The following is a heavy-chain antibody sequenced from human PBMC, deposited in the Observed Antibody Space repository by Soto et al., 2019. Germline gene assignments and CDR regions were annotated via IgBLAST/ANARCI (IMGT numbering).Heavy chain of an antibody. D-gene: IGHD2-15*01. J-gene: IGHJ4*02. V-gene: IGHV3-23*01. CDR2: ISASGGST. Sequence: GGSLRLSCAASGFAFNRYAMNSVRQAPGKGLEWATTISASGGSTYSADSVKGRFTISRDNSKSKLYLQMTSLRAEDTAVYYCAKDRLSFSRVVVVAAYFDYWGQGTLVTVSS. CDR1: GFAFNRYA. CDR3: AKDRLSFSRVVVVAAYFDY.